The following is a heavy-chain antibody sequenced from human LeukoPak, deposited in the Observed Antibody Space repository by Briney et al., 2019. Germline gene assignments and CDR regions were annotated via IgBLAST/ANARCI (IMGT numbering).Heavy chain of an antibody. V-gene: IGHV4-59*08. J-gene: IGHJ6*03. CDR2: IYYSGST. Sequence: SETLSLTCTVSGGSISSYYWSWIRQPPGKGLEWIGYIYYSGSTNYNPSLKSRVTISLDTSRNQFSLKLNSETAADTAVYYCARLRDYYYNYMDVWGKGTTVTISS. CDR1: GGSISSYY. CDR3: ARLRDYYYNYMDV.